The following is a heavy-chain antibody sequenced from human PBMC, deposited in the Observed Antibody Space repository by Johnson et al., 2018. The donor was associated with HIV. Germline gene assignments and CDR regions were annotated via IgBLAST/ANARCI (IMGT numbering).Heavy chain of an antibody. CDR2: ISYDGSNK. D-gene: IGHD1-26*01. J-gene: IGHJ3*02. CDR1: GFTFSDYY. Sequence: VQLVESGGGVVQRGGSLRLSCAASGFTFSDYYMSWIRQAPGKGLEWVAVISYDGSNKYYADSVKGRFTISRDNSKNTLYLQMNSLKTEDTALYYCTAHYRNAFDIWGQGTMVTVSS. V-gene: IGHV3-30-3*01. CDR3: TAHYRNAFDI.